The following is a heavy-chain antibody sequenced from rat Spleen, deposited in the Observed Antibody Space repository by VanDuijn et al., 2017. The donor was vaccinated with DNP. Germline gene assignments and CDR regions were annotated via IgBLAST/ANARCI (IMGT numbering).Heavy chain of an antibody. CDR1: RFTFSNYG. D-gene: IGHD1-11*01. CDR2: IGTRADDT. Sequence: EVELVESGGGLVQPGRSMKLSCAASRFTFSNYGMAWVRQAPTKGLEWVASIGTRADDTYYRDSVKGRFTISRDNAKSTLYLQMNSLRSEDTATYYCTRINYGGYYYVMDVWGQGASVTVSS. J-gene: IGHJ4*01. CDR3: TRINYGGYYYVMDV. V-gene: IGHV5-25*01.